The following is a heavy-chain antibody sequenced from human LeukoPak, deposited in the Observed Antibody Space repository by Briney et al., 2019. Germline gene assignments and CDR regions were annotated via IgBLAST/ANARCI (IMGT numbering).Heavy chain of an antibody. Sequence: ASVKVSCKASGYTFTDFGISWVRQAPGQGLEWMGWISAYNGNTKYAQKFQGRVTMTTDTSTITVYMELSSLRSEDTAVYYCARDRDDFWSGYYSNYFDYWGQGTLVTVSS. D-gene: IGHD3-3*01. CDR2: ISAYNGNT. CDR3: ARDRDDFWSGYYSNYFDY. V-gene: IGHV1-18*01. CDR1: GYTFTDFG. J-gene: IGHJ4*02.